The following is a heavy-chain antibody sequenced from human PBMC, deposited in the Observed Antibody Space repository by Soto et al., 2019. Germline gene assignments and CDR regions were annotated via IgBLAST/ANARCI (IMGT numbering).Heavy chain of an antibody. CDR1: GFTFSSYA. D-gene: IGHD3-22*01. CDR2: ISYDGSNK. CDR3: ARADYYDSSGNFDY. V-gene: IGHV3-30-3*01. J-gene: IGHJ4*02. Sequence: QVQLVESGGGVVQPGRSLRLSCAASGFTFSSYAMHWVRQAPGKGLEWVAVISYDGSNKYYADSVKGRFTISRDNSKNTLYLQMNSLRAEDTAVYYCARADYYDSSGNFDYWGQGTLVTVSS.